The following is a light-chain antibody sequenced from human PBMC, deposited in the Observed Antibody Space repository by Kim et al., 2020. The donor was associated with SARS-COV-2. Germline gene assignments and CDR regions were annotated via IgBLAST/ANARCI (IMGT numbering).Light chain of an antibody. CDR1: TSDIGGYNF. J-gene: IGLJ3*02. CDR2: DVS. CDR3: CSYTSSRTLV. Sequence: GQSITVSCTGTTSDIGGYNFVSWYQQHPAKAPKVMIYDVSNRPSGVSNRFSGSKSGNTATLTISGLQAEDEADYYCCSYTSSRTLVFGGGTKVTVL. V-gene: IGLV2-14*03.